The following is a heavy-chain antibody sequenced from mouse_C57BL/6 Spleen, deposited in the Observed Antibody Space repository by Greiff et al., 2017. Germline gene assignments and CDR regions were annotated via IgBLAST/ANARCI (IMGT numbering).Heavy chain of an antibody. CDR3: ARPQLTGNFDY. V-gene: IGHV1-80*01. J-gene: IGHJ2*01. CDR1: GYAFSSYW. D-gene: IGHD4-1*01. Sequence: LQQSGAELVKPGASVKISCKASGYAFSSYWMNWVKQRPGKGLEWIGQIYPGDGDTNYNGKFKGKATLTADKSSSTAYMQLSSLTSEDSAVYFCARPQLTGNFDYWGQGTTLTVSS. CDR2: IYPGDGDT.